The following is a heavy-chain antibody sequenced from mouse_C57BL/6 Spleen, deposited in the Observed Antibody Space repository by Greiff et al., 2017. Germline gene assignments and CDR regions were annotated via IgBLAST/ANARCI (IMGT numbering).Heavy chain of an antibody. D-gene: IGHD1-1*01. J-gene: IGHJ3*01. CDR3: ARDDYGSSYAY. CDR2: IHPNSGST. V-gene: IGHV1-64*01. CDR1: GYTFTSYW. Sequence: QVQLQQPGAELVKPGASVKLSCKASGYTFTSYWMHWVKQRPGQGLEWIGMIHPNSGSTNYNEKFKSKATLTVDKSSSTAYMQLSGLTSEDSAVYYCARDDYGSSYAYWGQGTLVTVSA.